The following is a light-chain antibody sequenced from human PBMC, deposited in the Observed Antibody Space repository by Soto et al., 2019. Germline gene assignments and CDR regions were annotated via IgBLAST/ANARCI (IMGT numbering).Light chain of an antibody. V-gene: IGKV1-5*03. CDR2: KAS. Sequence: DIQMTQSPSTLSASVGDRVTITCRASQSISSWLAWYQQKPGKAPKLLIYKASSLESGVPSRFSGSGAGTEFTLTISSLQPDDVATYYCQQYNSIPLAFGQGTKVEIK. CDR1: QSISSW. J-gene: IGKJ1*01. CDR3: QQYNSIPLA.